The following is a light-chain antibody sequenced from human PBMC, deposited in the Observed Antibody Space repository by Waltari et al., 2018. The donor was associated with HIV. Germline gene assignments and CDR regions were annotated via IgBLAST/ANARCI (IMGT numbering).Light chain of an antibody. J-gene: IGKJ1*01. V-gene: IGKV3-11*01. CDR1: QSFSSH. CDR3: QQRSNWSRT. CDR2: DAS. Sequence: DIVLTQSPATLSLSPGERATLSYRASQSFSSHLAWYQQKPGQAPRLLIYDASNRATGIPARFSGSGSGTDFTLTISSLEPEDFAVYYCQQRSNWSRTFGQETKVEIK.